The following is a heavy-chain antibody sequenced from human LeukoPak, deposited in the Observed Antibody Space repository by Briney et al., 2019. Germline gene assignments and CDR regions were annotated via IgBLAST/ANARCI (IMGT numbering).Heavy chain of an antibody. CDR1: GFSFSTYW. Sequence: GGSLRLSCAASGFSFSTYWMNWVRHAPGKGLVWVSRIYSDGSITSYADSVKGRFTISRDNAKNTLYLQMNSLRAEDTAVYFCARGYDSSASRFDPWRQGTLVTVSS. CDR2: IYSDGSIT. D-gene: IGHD3-22*01. J-gene: IGHJ5*02. V-gene: IGHV3-74*01. CDR3: ARGYDSSASRFDP.